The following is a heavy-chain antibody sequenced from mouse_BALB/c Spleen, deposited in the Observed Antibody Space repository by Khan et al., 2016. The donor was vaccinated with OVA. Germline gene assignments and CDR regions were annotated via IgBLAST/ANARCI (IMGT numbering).Heavy chain of an antibody. J-gene: IGHJ2*01. CDR1: GFTFSSFG. CDR3: ARDSYGYLGYFDY. V-gene: IGHV5-17*02. Sequence: EVELVESGGGLVQPGGSRKLSCAASGFTFSSFGMHWVRQVPEKGLEWVAYISSGSNTTYYRDTLRGRFIISRDNPKNTLILQMASLRSEDTAMYYCARDSYGYLGYFDYWGQGTTLTGSS. D-gene: IGHD1-2*01. CDR2: ISSGSNTT.